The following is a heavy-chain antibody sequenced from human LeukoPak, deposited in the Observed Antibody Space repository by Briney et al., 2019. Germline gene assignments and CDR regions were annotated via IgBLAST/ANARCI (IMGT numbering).Heavy chain of an antibody. CDR1: GGSISSSSYY. Sequence: MASETLSLTCTVSGGSISSSSYYWGWIRQPPGKGLEWIGSIYYSGSTYYNPSLKSRVTISVDTSKNQFSLKLSSVTAADTAVYYRARARGYYDFWSGYWFDPWGQGTLVTVSS. CDR2: IYYSGST. D-gene: IGHD3-3*01. V-gene: IGHV4-39*07. CDR3: ARARGYYDFWSGYWFDP. J-gene: IGHJ5*02.